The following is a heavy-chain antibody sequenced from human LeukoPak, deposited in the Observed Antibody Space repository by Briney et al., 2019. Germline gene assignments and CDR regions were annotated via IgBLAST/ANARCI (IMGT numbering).Heavy chain of an antibody. CDR1: GGYISSGPFF. Sequence: SSQTLSLTCTVSGGYISSGPFFWSWVRQPAGKGLEWIGRIYTSGSTNYNPSLKSRVTTSVDTSKNQFSLKLSSVTAADTAVYYCARVVIVVVPAATGDYYYYYMDVWGKGTTVTVSS. CDR3: ARVVIVVVPAATGDYYYYYMDV. J-gene: IGHJ6*03. D-gene: IGHD2-2*01. CDR2: IYTSGST. V-gene: IGHV4-61*02.